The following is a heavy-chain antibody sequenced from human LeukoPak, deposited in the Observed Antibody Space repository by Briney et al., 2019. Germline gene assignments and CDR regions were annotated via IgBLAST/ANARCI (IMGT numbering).Heavy chain of an antibody. D-gene: IGHD3-10*01. CDR3: ARSHYYGSGSYKTLGYFDL. J-gene: IGHJ2*01. Sequence: ASVKVSCKASGYTFTSYDINWVRQATGQGLEWMGWMNPNSGNTGYAQKFQGRVTMTRNTSISTAYMELSSLRSEDTAVYYCARSHYYGSGSYKTLGYFDLWGRGTLVTVSS. CDR2: MNPNSGNT. V-gene: IGHV1-8*01. CDR1: GYTFTSYD.